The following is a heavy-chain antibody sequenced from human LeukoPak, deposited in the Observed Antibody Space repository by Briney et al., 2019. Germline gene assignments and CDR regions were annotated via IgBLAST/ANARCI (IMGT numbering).Heavy chain of an antibody. D-gene: IGHD1-26*01. CDR1: GFTFNSYS. V-gene: IGHV3-21*01. J-gene: IGHJ4*02. CDR3: ARGLVGATSPAYFDY. Sequence: GGSLRLSCAASGFTFNSYSMNWVRQAPGKGLEWVSSISSSSYIYYADSVKGRFTISRDNAKNSLYLQMNSLRAEDTAVYYCARGLVGATSPAYFDYWGQGTLVTVSS. CDR2: ISSSSYI.